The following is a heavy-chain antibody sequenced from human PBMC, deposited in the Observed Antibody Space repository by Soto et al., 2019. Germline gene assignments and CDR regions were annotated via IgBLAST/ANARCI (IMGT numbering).Heavy chain of an antibody. V-gene: IGHV4-4*02. D-gene: IGHD6-13*01. CDR3: ASRLAAAAAAYDY. J-gene: IGHJ4*02. Sequence: QVQLQESGPGLVKPSGTLSLTCAVSSGSISSSNWWSWVRQPPGKGLEWIGEIYHSGSTNYNPSLKRRVTISVDKSKNQFSLKLSSVTAADTAVYYCASRLAAAAAAYDYWGQGTLVTVSS. CDR1: SGSISSSNW. CDR2: IYHSGST.